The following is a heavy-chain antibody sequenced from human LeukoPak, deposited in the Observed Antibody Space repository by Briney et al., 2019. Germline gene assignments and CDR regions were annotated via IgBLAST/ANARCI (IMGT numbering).Heavy chain of an antibody. V-gene: IGHV1-2*02. CDR2: INPNSGGT. CDR3: ARSYKQWLSYYYYMDV. J-gene: IGHJ6*03. Sequence: GASVKVSCKASGYTFIDYYMHWMRQAPGQGLEWMGWINPNSGGTNYAQKFQGRVTMTRDTSISTAYMELSRLRSDDTAVYYCARSYKQWLSYYYYMDVWGKGTTVTVSS. CDR1: GYTFIDYY. D-gene: IGHD6-19*01.